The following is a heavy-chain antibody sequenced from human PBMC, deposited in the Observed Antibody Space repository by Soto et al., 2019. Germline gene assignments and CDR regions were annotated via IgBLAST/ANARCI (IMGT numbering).Heavy chain of an antibody. V-gene: IGHV1-69*13. D-gene: IGHD4-17*01. CDR3: ARGEATTVTTGYYYYGMDV. Sequence: SVKVSCKASGGTFSSYAISWVRQAPGQGLDWMGGIIPIFGTANYAQKFQGRVTITADESTSTAYMELSSLRSEDTAVYYCARGEATTVTTGYYYYGMDVWGQGTTVTVSS. CDR2: IIPIFGTA. CDR1: GGTFSSYA. J-gene: IGHJ6*02.